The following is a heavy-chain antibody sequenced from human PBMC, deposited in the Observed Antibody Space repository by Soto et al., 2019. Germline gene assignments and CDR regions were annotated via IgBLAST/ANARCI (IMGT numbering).Heavy chain of an antibody. CDR3: ASSYGNAWYTY. CDR1: GGSISSSSYY. D-gene: IGHD6-13*01. CDR2: IYYTGST. V-gene: IGHV4-39*01. Sequence: PSETLSLTCTVSGGSISSSSYYWGWIRQPPGKGLEWIGSIYYTGSTYYNPSLKSRVTMSVDTSKNEFSLKLTSVTAADTAVYYCASSYGNAWYTYWGQGIQVTVSS. J-gene: IGHJ4*02.